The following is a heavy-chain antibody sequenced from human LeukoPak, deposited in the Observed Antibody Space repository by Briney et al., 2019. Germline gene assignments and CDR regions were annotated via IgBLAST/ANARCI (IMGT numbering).Heavy chain of an antibody. CDR3: ARLSCSSTSCYTYYYYYMDV. D-gene: IGHD2-2*02. CDR2: IYYSGST. CDR1: GGSISSSSYY. V-gene: IGHV4-39*01. J-gene: IGHJ6*03. Sequence: PSVTLSLTCTVSGGSISSSSYYWGWIRQPPGKGLEWIGSIYYSGSTYYNPSLKSRVTISVDTSKNQFSLKLSSVTAADTAVYYCARLSCSSTSCYTYYYYYMDVWGKGTTVTVSS.